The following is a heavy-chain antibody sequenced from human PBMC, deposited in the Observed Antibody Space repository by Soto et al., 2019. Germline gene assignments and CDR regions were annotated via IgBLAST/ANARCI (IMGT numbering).Heavy chain of an antibody. D-gene: IGHD1-1*01. Sequence: ESGGGVVQPGRSLRLSCAASGFTFSSYGMHWVRQAPGKGQEWVAVIWYDGSNKYYADSVKGRFTISRDNSKNTLYLQMNSLRAEDTAVYYCARDSDDTIFDYWGQGTLVTVSS. V-gene: IGHV3-33*01. CDR3: ARDSDDTIFDY. CDR1: GFTFSSYG. CDR2: IWYDGSNK. J-gene: IGHJ4*02.